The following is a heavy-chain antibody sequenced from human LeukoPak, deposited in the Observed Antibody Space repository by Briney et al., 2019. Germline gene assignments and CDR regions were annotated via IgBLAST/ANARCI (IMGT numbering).Heavy chain of an antibody. Sequence: PSETLSLTCTVSGGSISSYYWTWIRQSPGKGLEWIGYIYYSGYTNSNPSLKSRVTISVDTSKNQFSLNLKSVTAADTAVYYCARSEMPKRSDAFDIWGQGTMVSVSS. J-gene: IGHJ3*02. CDR3: ARSEMPKRSDAFDI. CDR2: IYYSGYT. D-gene: IGHD5-24*01. V-gene: IGHV4-59*01. CDR1: GGSISSYY.